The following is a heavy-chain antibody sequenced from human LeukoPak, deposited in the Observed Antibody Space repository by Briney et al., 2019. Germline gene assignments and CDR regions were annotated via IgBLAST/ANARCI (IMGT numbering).Heavy chain of an antibody. J-gene: IGHJ4*02. CDR2: ISSSSSNI. V-gene: IGHV3-48*04. D-gene: IGHD6-19*01. Sequence: GGSLRLSCAASGFDFSTYSIDWVRQAPGKGLEWVSYISSSSSNIYPADSVKGRFTISRDNAKNSLHLQVNSLRAEDTAVYYCARVGRSGWTVDYWGQGTLVTVSS. CDR1: GFDFSTYS. CDR3: ARVGRSGWTVDY.